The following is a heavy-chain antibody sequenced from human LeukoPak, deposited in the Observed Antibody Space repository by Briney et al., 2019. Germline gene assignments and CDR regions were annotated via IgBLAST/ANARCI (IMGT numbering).Heavy chain of an antibody. CDR2: IYYSGST. CDR1: GGSISSYY. D-gene: IGHD3-22*01. CDR3: ARQNYYDTSGYSKNGFDP. Sequence: SETLSLTCTVSGGSISSYYWSWIRQPPGKGLEWIGYIYYSGSTNYSPSLKSRVTISVDTSKNQFSLMLNSVTAADTAVYYCARQNYYDTSGYSKNGFDPWGQGTLVTVSS. J-gene: IGHJ5*02. V-gene: IGHV4-59*08.